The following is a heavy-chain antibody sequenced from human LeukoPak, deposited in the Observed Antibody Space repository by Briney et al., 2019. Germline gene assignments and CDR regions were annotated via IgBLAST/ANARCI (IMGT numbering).Heavy chain of an antibody. CDR3: ARVPLAAGTFDY. J-gene: IGHJ4*02. CDR2: ISSSSSYI. V-gene: IGHV3-21*01. D-gene: IGHD6-13*01. Sequence: GGSLRLSCAASGFTFSSYSMNWVRQAPGKGLEWVSSISSSSSYIYYADSVEGRFTISRDNAKNSLYLQMNSLRAEDTAVYYCARVPLAAGTFDYWGQGTLVTVSS. CDR1: GFTFSSYS.